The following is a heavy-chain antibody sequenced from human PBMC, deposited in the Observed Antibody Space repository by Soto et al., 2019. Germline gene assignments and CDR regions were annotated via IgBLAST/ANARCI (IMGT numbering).Heavy chain of an antibody. CDR1: GFTFNNYC. V-gene: IGHV3-33*01. CDR3: AREEGVVARAFDD. J-gene: IGHJ4*02. Sequence: QVQLVESGGGVVQPGRSLRLSCAASGFTFNNYCMHWVRQAPGKGLEWVAIIWYDGSNKYYADSVKGRFTISRDNSKNTLYLQMNSLRADDTAVYYCAREEGVVARAFDDWGQGTLVTVSS. CDR2: IWYDGSNK. D-gene: IGHD2-15*01.